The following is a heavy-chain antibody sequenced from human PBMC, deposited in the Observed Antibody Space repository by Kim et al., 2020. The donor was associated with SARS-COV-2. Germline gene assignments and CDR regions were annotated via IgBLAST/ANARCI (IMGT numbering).Heavy chain of an antibody. D-gene: IGHD2-21*02. CDR3: ASRSLNVVVTAKQHYYYYGMDV. Sequence: SVKVSCKASGGTFSSYAISWVRQAPGQGLEWMGGIIPIFGTANYAQKFQGRVTITADESTSTAYMELSSLRSEDTAVYYCASRSLNVVVTAKQHYYYYGMDVWGQGTTVTVSS. CDR1: GGTFSSYA. V-gene: IGHV1-69*13. CDR2: IIPIFGTA. J-gene: IGHJ6*02.